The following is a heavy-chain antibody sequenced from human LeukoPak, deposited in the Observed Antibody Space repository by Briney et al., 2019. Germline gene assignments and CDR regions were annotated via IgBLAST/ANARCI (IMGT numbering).Heavy chain of an antibody. V-gene: IGHV3-73*01. CDR2: ITTKRSNYAT. CDR1: GFTFSDSD. CDR3: TTYRSGHY. Sequence: GGSLRLSCAASGFTFSDSDIHWVRQASGKGLEWVVRITTKRSNYATAYTASVKGRFTISRHDSENTAYLQMNSLKTEDTALYYCTTYRSGHYWGQGTLVTVSS. J-gene: IGHJ4*02. D-gene: IGHD6-19*01.